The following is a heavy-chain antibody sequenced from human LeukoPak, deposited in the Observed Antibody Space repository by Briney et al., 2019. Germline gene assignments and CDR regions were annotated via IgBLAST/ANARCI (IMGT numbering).Heavy chain of an antibody. CDR2: IKTDGSST. J-gene: IGHJ4*02. D-gene: IGHD3-10*01. CDR3: TRDLRVGP. V-gene: IGHV3-74*01. CDR1: GFTFSSHW. Sequence: GGSLRLSCAASGFTFSSHWMHWVRQAPGEGLVWVSHIKTDGSSTNYADSVKGRFTISRDNAKNTVYPQMNSLRAEDTAVYYCTRDLRVGPWGQGTLVTVSS.